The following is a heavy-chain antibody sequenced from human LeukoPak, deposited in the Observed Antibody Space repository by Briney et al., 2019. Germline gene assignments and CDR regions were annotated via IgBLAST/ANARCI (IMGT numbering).Heavy chain of an antibody. CDR1: GGSISSYY. D-gene: IGHD3-22*01. J-gene: IGHJ4*02. CDR2: IYSSGNT. Sequence: SETLSLTCTVSGGSISSYYWSWIRQPAGRGLEFIGRIYSSGNTNYNPSLNSRVTMSIDTSKNQFSLKLSSVTAADTAVYYCARGSGRTSGYPLYFDNWGQGTLVTVSS. CDR3: ARGSGRTSGYPLYFDN. V-gene: IGHV4-4*07.